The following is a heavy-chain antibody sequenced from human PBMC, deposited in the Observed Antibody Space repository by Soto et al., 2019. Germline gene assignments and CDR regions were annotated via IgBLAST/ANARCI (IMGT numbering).Heavy chain of an antibody. CDR2: IYYSGST. CDR1: GGSISSGGYY. V-gene: IGHV4-31*03. CDR3: ARGVFHDYSVYFDY. D-gene: IGHD2-15*01. Sequence: QVQLQESGPGLVKPSQTLSLTCTVSGGSISSGGYYWSWIRQHPGKGLEWIGYIYYSGSTYYNPSLKSRVTISVDTSKNQFSLKLSSVTAADTAVYFCARGVFHDYSVYFDYWGQGTLVTVSS. J-gene: IGHJ4*02.